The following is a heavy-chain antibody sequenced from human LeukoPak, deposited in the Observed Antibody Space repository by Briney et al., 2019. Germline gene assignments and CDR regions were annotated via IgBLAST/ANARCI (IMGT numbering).Heavy chain of an antibody. Sequence: KSGGSLRLSCAASGFTFSSYSMNWVRQAPGKGLEWIGYIYYSGSTNYNPSLKSRVTMSVDTSKNQFSLKLSSVTAADTAVYYCARVRFLEWFDYYYYMDVWGKGTTVTVSS. J-gene: IGHJ6*03. V-gene: IGHV4-59*01. CDR3: ARVRFLEWFDYYYYMDV. CDR1: GFTFSSYS. CDR2: IYYSGST. D-gene: IGHD3-3*01.